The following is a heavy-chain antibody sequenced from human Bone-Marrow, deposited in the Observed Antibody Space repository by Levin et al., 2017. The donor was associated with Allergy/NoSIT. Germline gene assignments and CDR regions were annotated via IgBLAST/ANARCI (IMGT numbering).Heavy chain of an antibody. V-gene: IGHV1-69*06. J-gene: IGHJ2*01. CDR3: ARGAGGYVGDDSAYWYFDL. CDR1: GGTFSSYA. D-gene: IGHD4-17*01. Sequence: KISCKASGGTFSSYAISWVRQAPGQGLEWMGGIIPIFGTANYAQKFQGRVTITADKSTSTAYMELSSLRSEDTAVYYCARGAGGYVGDDSAYWYFDLWGRGTLVTVSS. CDR2: IIPIFGTA.